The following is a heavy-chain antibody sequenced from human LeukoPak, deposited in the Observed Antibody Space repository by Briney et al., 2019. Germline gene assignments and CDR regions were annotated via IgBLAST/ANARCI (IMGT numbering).Heavy chain of an antibody. CDR3: AREVRGYFDY. V-gene: IGHV3-48*02. CDR2: ISSDSSTI. D-gene: IGHD3-10*01. J-gene: IGHJ4*02. Sequence: GGSLRLSCAASGFTFNSYNMNWVRQAPGKGLEWVSYISSDSSTIFYADSVKGRFTISRDNVKNSLFLQLNSLRDEDTAVYYCAREVRGYFDYWGQGTLVTVSS. CDR1: GFTFNSYN.